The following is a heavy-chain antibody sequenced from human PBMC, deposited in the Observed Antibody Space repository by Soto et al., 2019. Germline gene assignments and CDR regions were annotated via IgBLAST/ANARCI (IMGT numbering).Heavy chain of an antibody. CDR1: GYTFTSYA. D-gene: IGHD1-26*01. CDR3: ARDRRWSSPCGWFDP. V-gene: IGHV1-3*01. J-gene: IGHJ5*02. CDR2: INAGNGNT. Sequence: ASVKVSCKASGYTFTSYAMHWVRQAPGQRLEWMGWINAGNGNTKYSQKFQGRVTITRDTSASTAYMELSSLRSEDTAVYYCARDRRWSSPCGWFDPWGQGTLVTVSA.